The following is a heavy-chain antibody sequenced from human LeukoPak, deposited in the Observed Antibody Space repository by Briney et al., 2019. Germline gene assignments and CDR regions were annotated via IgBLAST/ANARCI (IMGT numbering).Heavy chain of an antibody. CDR3: ARVSGRGRYWDY. CDR2: IYHSGST. V-gene: IGHV4-30-2*01. CDR1: GDSISSGGYY. J-gene: IGHJ4*02. Sequence: SETLSLTCTVSGDSISSGGYYWSWIRQPPGKGLEWIGYIYHSGSTYYNPSLKSRVTISVDRSKNQFSLKLSSVTAADTAVYYCARVSGRGRYWDYWGQGTLVTVSS. D-gene: IGHD3-16*02.